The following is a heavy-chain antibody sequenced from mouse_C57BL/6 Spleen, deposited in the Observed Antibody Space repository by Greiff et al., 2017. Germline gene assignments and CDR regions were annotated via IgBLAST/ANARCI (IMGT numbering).Heavy chain of an antibody. Sequence: EVTLMESGGGLVKPGGSLTLSCAASGFTFSDYGMNWVRQAPEKGLEWVAYISSGSSTISYAETGKGRFTIAGDNGKNTLFLQRTILRSEDTAIYYCATYSNYDYFDFWGQGTTLTVSS. CDR2: ISSGSSTI. J-gene: IGHJ2*01. V-gene: IGHV5-17*01. D-gene: IGHD2-5*01. CDR1: GFTFSDYG. CDR3: ATYSNYDYFDF.